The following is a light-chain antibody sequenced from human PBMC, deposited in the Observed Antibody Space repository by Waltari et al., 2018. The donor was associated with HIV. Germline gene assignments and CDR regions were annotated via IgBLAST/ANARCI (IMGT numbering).Light chain of an antibody. CDR1: QTLRHSNGYNY. J-gene: IGKJ2*01. Sequence: DVVVTQSPLSLPVTPGEPASISCRSSQTLRHSNGYNYLDWYLQKPGQSPQLLIYLGSNRASGVPDRFTGSGSGTLFTLRISRVEAEDVGIYYCMQSLHTPYTFGLGTKLEI. CDR2: LGS. CDR3: MQSLHTPYT. V-gene: IGKV2-28*01.